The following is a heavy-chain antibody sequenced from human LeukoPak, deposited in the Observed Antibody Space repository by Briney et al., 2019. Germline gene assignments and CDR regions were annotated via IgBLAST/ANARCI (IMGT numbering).Heavy chain of an antibody. D-gene: IGHD3-10*01. J-gene: IGHJ6*03. CDR2: ISAYNGNT. CDR1: GYTFTSYG. Sequence: GASVKVSCKASGYTFTSYGISWVRQAPGQGLEWMGWISAYNGNTNYAQKLQGRVTMTTDTSTSTAYMELRSLRSDDTAVYYCARGSMVRGLLSYMDVWGKGTTVTVSS. CDR3: ARGSMVRGLLSYMDV. V-gene: IGHV1-18*01.